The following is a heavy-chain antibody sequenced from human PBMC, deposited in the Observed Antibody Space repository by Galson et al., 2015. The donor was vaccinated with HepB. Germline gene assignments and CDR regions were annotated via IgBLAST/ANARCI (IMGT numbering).Heavy chain of an antibody. V-gene: IGHV3-30*04. J-gene: IGHJ4*02. CDR1: GFTFSSYA. CDR2: ISYDGSNK. Sequence: SLRLSCAASGFTFSSYAMHWVRQAPGKGLEWVAVISYDGSNKYYADSVKGRFTISRDNSKNTLYLQMNSLRAEDTAVYYCARVPQARWLQFAAFYWGQGTLVTVSS. D-gene: IGHD5-24*01. CDR3: ARVPQARWLQFAAFY.